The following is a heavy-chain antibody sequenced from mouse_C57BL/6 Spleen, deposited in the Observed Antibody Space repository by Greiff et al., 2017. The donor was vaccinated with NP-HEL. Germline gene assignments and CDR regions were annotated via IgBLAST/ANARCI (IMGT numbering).Heavy chain of an antibody. D-gene: IGHD1-1*01. CDR3: ASVSTVVATDAMDY. Sequence: QVQLQQSGAELARPGASVKMSCKASGYTFTSYTMHWVKQRPGQGLEWIGYINPSSGYTKYNQKFKDKATLTADKSSSTAYMQLSSLTSEDSAVYYCASVSTVVATDAMDYWGQGTSVTVSS. V-gene: IGHV1-4*01. J-gene: IGHJ4*01. CDR2: INPSSGYT. CDR1: GYTFTSYT.